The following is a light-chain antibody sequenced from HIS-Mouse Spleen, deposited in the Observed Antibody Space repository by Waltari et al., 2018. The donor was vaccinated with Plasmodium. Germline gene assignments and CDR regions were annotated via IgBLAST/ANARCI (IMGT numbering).Light chain of an antibody. Sequence: SYELTQPPSVSVSPGQTARITCSGDALPKKYAYSYQQKSGQAPVLVIYEDSKRPSGVPERCSGSSSGTMATLTISGAQVEDEADYYCYSTDSSGNHRVFGGGTKLTVL. CDR1: ALPKKY. J-gene: IGLJ3*02. V-gene: IGLV3-10*01. CDR2: EDS. CDR3: YSTDSSGNHRV.